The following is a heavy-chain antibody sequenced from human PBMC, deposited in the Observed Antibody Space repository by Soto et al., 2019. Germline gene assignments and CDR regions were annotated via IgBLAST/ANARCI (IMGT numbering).Heavy chain of an antibody. CDR1: GGSISSYY. Sequence: QVQLQESGPGLVKPSETLSLTCTVSGGSISSYYWSWIRRPPGKGLEWIGYIYYSGSTNYNPSPNSRVTIPGDTSKNHCSLKLSSVTAADTAVYYCARHDSSGWSEHLSGRGTLVTVS. CDR2: IYYSGST. D-gene: IGHD6-19*01. J-gene: IGHJ2*01. CDR3: ARHDSSGWSEHL. V-gene: IGHV4-59*08.